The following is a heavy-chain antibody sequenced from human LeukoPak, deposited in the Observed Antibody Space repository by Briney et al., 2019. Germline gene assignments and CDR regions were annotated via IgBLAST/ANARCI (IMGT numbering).Heavy chain of an antibody. Sequence: SETLSLTCTVSNDSISSYYWSWIRQPPGKGLEWIGYIYYSGSTNYNPSLKSRVTISVDTSKNQFSLKLSSVTAADTAVYYCARGLYGSGSYPFDCWGQGTLVTVSS. D-gene: IGHD3-10*01. CDR3: ARGLYGSGSYPFDC. CDR1: NDSISSYY. CDR2: IYYSGST. J-gene: IGHJ4*02. V-gene: IGHV4-59*01.